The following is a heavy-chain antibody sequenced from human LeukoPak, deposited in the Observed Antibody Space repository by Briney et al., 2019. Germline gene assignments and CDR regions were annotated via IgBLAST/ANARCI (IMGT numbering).Heavy chain of an antibody. CDR1: GYTLTELS. D-gene: IGHD2-2*01. J-gene: IGHJ6*04. CDR2: FDPEDGET. V-gene: IGHV1-24*01. Sequence: ASVKVSCKVSGYTLTELSMHWVRQAPGKGLEWMGGFDPEDGETIYAQKFQGRVTMTEDTPTDTAYMELSSLRSEDTAVYYCATGTGDCSSTSCHPPFYYHGMDVWGKGTTVTVSS. CDR3: ATGTGDCSSTSCHPPFYYHGMDV.